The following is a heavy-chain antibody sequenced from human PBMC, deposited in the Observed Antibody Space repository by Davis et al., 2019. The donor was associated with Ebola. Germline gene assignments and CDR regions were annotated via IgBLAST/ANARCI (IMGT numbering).Heavy chain of an antibody. CDR3: ARRALGNDYDGNWFDP. Sequence: ASVKVSCKASGYTFSTYYMHWVRQAPGQGLEWMGIINPSGGATSYAQKCQGRVTMTRDTSTSTVYMELSSLRSEDTAVYYCARRALGNDYDGNWFDPWGQGTQVTVSS. CDR2: INPSGGAT. CDR1: GYTFSTYY. V-gene: IGHV1-46*01. D-gene: IGHD4-23*01. J-gene: IGHJ5*02.